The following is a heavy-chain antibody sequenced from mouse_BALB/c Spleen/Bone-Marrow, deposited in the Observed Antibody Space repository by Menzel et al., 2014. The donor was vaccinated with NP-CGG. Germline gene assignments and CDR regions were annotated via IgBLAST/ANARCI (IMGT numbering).Heavy chain of an antibody. CDR1: GYTFTNYW. J-gene: IGHJ3*01. V-gene: IGHV1-7*01. Sequence: QVQLQQSGAELAKPRASVKMSCKASGYTFTNYWMHWVKQRPGQGLEWIGYIDPSTGYTEYNQKFKDKATLTADKSSSTAYMHLSSLTSEDSAVYYCARGGIYDGYSYWGQGTLVTVSA. CDR3: ARGGIYDGYSY. D-gene: IGHD2-3*01. CDR2: IDPSTGYT.